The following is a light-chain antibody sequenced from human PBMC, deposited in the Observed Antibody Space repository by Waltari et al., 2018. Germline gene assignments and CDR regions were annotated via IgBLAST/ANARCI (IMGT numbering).Light chain of an antibody. Sequence: QSVLTQPPSASGTPGQRVTISCSGSSSNLGSNPVNWYQQLPGTAPKLLIYSNNQRPSGVPDRFSGSKSGTSASLAISGLQSEDEADYYCAAWDDSLNGNVFGSGTKVTVL. CDR2: SNN. J-gene: IGLJ6*01. CDR1: SSNLGSNP. V-gene: IGLV1-44*01. CDR3: AAWDDSLNGNV.